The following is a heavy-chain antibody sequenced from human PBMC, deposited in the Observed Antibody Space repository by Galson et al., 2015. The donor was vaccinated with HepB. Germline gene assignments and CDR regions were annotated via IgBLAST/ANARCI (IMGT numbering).Heavy chain of an antibody. J-gene: IGHJ5*02. CDR2: ISAYNGNT. Sequence: SVKVSCKASGYTFTSYGISWVRQAPGQGLEWMGWISAYNGNTNYAQKLQGRVTMTTDTSTSTAYMELRSLRSDDTAVYYCARGQGGIVVPAAISWFDPWGQGTLVTVSS. CDR1: GYTFTSYG. D-gene: IGHD2-2*02. CDR3: ARGQGGIVVPAAISWFDP. V-gene: IGHV1-18*01.